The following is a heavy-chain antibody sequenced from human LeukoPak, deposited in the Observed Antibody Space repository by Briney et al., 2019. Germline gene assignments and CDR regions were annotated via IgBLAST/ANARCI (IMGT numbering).Heavy chain of an antibody. CDR3: ARVSGGSDWDYYYYMDV. CDR2: IYHSGST. CDR1: GYSISSGYY. Sequence: SETLSLTCTVSGYSISSGYYWGWIRPPPGKGLEWIGSIYHSGSTYYNPSLKSRVTISVDTSKNQFSLKLSSVTAADTAVYYCARVSGGSDWDYYYYMDVWGKGTTVTVSS. V-gene: IGHV4-38-2*02. D-gene: IGHD2-15*01. J-gene: IGHJ6*03.